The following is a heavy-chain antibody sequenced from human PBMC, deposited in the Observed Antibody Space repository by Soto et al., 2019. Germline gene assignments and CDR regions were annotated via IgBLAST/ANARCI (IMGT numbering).Heavy chain of an antibody. CDR1: GFTFSNYA. Sequence: EVQLLESGGGLVQPGRSLRLSCAASGFTFSNYAMSWVRQAPGQGLDWVSAISGSGATTYYADSVKGRFTISRDKSKNTLLLQMNSLRAEDAAVYYCAKFFVETGSNSGWPWSFHYWGQGTLVTVSS. J-gene: IGHJ4*02. CDR3: AKFFVETGSNSGWPWSFHY. CDR2: ISGSGATT. D-gene: IGHD6-25*01. V-gene: IGHV3-23*01.